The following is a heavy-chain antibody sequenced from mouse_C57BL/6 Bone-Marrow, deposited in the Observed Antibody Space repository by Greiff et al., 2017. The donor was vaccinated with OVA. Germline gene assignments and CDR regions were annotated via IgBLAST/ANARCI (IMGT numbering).Heavy chain of an antibody. J-gene: IGHJ3*01. CDR1: GFTFSSYA. D-gene: IGHD2-3*01. CDR3: ARWGWLLPFAY. V-gene: IGHV5-4*01. CDR2: ISDGGSYT. Sequence: EVQGVESGGGLVKPGGSLKLSCAASGFTFSSYAMSWVRQTPEKRLEWVATISDGGSYTYYPDNVKGRFTISRDNAKNNLYLQMSHLKSEDTAMYYCARWGWLLPFAYWGQGTLVTVSA.